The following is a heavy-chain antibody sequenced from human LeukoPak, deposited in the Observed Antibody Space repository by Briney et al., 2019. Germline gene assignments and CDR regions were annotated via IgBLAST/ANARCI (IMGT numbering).Heavy chain of an antibody. D-gene: IGHD4-17*01. Sequence: ASVKVSCKASGYTFTNNAVNWVRQAPGQGLEWIGWISAYNGNTNYAQKLQGRVTMTTDTSTSTAYMELRSLRSDDTAVYYCARATDYEGLSFDYWGQGTLVTVSS. CDR2: ISAYNGNT. V-gene: IGHV1-18*01. CDR3: ARATDYEGLSFDY. J-gene: IGHJ4*02. CDR1: GYTFTNNA.